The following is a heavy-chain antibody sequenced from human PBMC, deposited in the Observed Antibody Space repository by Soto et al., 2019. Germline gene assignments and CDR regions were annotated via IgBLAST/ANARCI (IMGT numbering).Heavy chain of an antibody. D-gene: IGHD2-2*01. CDR3: ASPGSTSGDAFDI. Sequence: QLQLQESGPGLVKPSETLSLTCTVSGGSISSSSYYWGWIRQPPGKGLEWIGSIYYSGSTYYNPSPKSRATISVDTSKNPFSLKLSSVPAADTAVYYCASPGSTSGDAFDIWGQGTMVTVSS. V-gene: IGHV4-39*01. CDR1: GGSISSSSYY. J-gene: IGHJ3*02. CDR2: IYYSGST.